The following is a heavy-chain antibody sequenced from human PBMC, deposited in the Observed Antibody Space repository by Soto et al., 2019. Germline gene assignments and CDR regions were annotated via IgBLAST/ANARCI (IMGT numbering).Heavy chain of an antibody. CDR3: ARDSSGWGGGFDI. V-gene: IGHV4-31*03. Sequence: QVQLQESGPGLVKPSQTLSLTCTVSGGSISSAGYYWSWIRQHPGKGLEWIGYIYYSGSTYYNPSLKSRVTISVDTSKNQFSLKLSSVTAADTAVYYCARDSSGWGGGFDIWGQGTMVTVSS. J-gene: IGHJ3*02. D-gene: IGHD3-16*01. CDR2: IYYSGST. CDR1: GGSISSAGYY.